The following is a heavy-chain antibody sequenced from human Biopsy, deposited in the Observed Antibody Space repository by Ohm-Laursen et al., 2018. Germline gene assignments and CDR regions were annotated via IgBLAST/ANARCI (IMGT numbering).Heavy chain of an antibody. CDR2: ISSDGTKE. V-gene: IGHV3-30*03. D-gene: IGHD5-24*01. J-gene: IGHJ4*02. Sequence: SLRLSCSASGFGVNTYGMHWVRQGPGKGLEWVSVISSDGTKELYADSVKGRFTISRDNSKSTLYLQMNSLRVEDTAVYYCARGPSGVATIGRGQGTLVTVSS. CDR1: GFGVNTYG. CDR3: ARGPSGVATIG.